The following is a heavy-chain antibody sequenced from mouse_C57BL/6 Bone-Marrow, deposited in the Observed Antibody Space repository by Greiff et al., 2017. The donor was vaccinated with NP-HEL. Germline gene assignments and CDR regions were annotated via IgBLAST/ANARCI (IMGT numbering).Heavy chain of an antibody. CDR1: GFTFSSYA. Sequence: EVQGVESGGGLVKPGGSLKLSCAASGFTFSSYAMSWVRQTPEKRLEWVATISDGGSYTYYPDNVKGRFTISRANAKNNLYLQMSHLKSEDTAMYYCARDPYPGYAMDYWGQGTSVTVSS. CDR2: ISDGGSYT. V-gene: IGHV5-4*01. J-gene: IGHJ4*01. CDR3: ARDPYPGYAMDY.